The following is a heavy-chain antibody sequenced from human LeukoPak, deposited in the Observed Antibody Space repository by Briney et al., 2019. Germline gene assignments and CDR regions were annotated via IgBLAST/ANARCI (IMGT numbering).Heavy chain of an antibody. Sequence: SETLSLTCTVSGGSISSYYWSWIRQPPGKGLEWIGHIYYSGSTNYNPSLKSRVTISVDTSKNQFSLKLSSVTAADTAVYYCAGRGIAVADYPYWGQGTLVTVSS. J-gene: IGHJ4*02. CDR2: IYYSGST. CDR3: AGRGIAVADYPY. D-gene: IGHD6-19*01. V-gene: IGHV4-59*08. CDR1: GGSISSYY.